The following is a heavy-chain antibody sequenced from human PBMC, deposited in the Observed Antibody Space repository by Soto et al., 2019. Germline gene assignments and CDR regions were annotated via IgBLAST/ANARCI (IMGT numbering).Heavy chain of an antibody. Sequence: EQLQQWGAGLLKPSETLSLTCAVSGGSFGGYQWSWIRQPPGEGLEWIGEINQSGSTNYNPSLKSRVAISVDTSETQFSLRLNSLTAADTAVYYCARAVPWRKSFDIWGQGTAVTVSS. CDR2: INQSGST. V-gene: IGHV4-34*01. D-gene: IGHD1-1*01. CDR1: GGSFGGYQ. J-gene: IGHJ3*02. CDR3: ARAVPWRKSFDI.